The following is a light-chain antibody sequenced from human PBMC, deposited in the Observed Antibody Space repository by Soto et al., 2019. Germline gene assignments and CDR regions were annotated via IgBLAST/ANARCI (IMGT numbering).Light chain of an antibody. J-gene: IGKJ5*01. Sequence: DIQMTQSPSSLSASVGDRVTITCQASQAINDYLTWYQQKPGKAPKLLIYEASNLETGVPSRFSGSGSGTHFTFTISSLQPEDIATYYCPQYDNLPITFGQGTRLEIK. CDR2: EAS. CDR3: PQYDNLPIT. V-gene: IGKV1-33*01. CDR1: QAINDY.